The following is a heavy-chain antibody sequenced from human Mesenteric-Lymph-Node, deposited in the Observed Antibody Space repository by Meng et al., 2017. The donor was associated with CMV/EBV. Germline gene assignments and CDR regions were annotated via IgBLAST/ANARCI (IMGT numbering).Heavy chain of an antibody. J-gene: IGHJ4*02. Sequence: CTFSGGAIRSIDYFRAWVRQPPGQVLEWIGSSYYTGTTFYQPSLRSRVTMSIDTSKNQFSLKLTFVTAADTAMYYCVREKRCSSAATWGQGTLVTVSS. V-gene: IGHV4-39*02. CDR2: SYYTGTT. CDR3: VREKRCSSAAT. CDR1: GGAIRSIDYF. D-gene: IGHD6-13*01.